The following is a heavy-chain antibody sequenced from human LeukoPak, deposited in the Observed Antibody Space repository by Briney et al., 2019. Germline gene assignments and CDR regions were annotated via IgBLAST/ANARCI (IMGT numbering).Heavy chain of an antibody. CDR3: ARGASRGFDY. CDR1: GFTFSGNT. CDR2: ISGSSSNT. Sequence: GSLRLSCAASGFTFSGNTMNWVRQAPGKGLEWVSYISGSSSNTYYADSVKGRFTISRDNAKTSLYLQMNSLRDEDTAVYYCARGASRGFDYWGQGTLVTVSS. V-gene: IGHV3-48*02. J-gene: IGHJ4*02. D-gene: IGHD5-24*01.